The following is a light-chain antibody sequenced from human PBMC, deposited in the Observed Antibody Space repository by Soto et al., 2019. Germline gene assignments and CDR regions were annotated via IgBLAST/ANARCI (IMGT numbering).Light chain of an antibody. CDR1: QSVSSSY. V-gene: IGKV3-20*01. CDR3: QQYGSSQVT. Sequence: EIVLTQSPGTLSLSPGERATLSCRASQSVSSSYLAWYQQKPGQAPRLLIYGASSRATGIADRFSDSGSGTDFTLTISRLEPEDFAVYYCQQYGSSQVTFGPGTKVDIK. J-gene: IGKJ3*01. CDR2: GAS.